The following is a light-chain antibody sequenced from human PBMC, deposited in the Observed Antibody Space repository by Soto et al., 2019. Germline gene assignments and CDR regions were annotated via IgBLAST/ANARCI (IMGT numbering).Light chain of an antibody. J-gene: IGKJ1*01. V-gene: IGKV3-15*01. Sequence: EIVMTQSPGPLSVSPGERATLSCRASQSVSSNLAWYQQKPAQAPRLLIYGASTRATGIPARFSGSGSGTEFTLTISSLQSEDFAVYYCQQYNNWPRTFGQGTKVEIK. CDR3: QQYNNWPRT. CDR2: GAS. CDR1: QSVSSN.